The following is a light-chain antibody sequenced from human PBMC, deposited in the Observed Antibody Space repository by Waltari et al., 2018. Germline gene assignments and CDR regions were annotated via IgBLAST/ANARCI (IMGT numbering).Light chain of an antibody. V-gene: IGKV1-5*03. CDR2: KAS. J-gene: IGKJ2*01. CDR3: QQYQNHFPT. CDR1: QSISSW. Sequence: DIQMTQSPSTLSASVGDRVNITCRASQSISSWLAWYQQRPGKAPKFLIYKASTLESGVPTRFSGSGFGTEFTLTISSLQPDDFATYYCQQYQNHFPTFGQGTKLEIK.